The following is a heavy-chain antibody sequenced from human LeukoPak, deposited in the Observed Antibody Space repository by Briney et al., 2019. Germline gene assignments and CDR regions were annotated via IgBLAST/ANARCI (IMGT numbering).Heavy chain of an antibody. V-gene: IGHV3-66*01. Sequence: GGSLRLSCAASGFTVSRNYMTWVRQAPGKGLGWVSVIYSGGSTDYADSVKGRFTISRDNSKNTLFLQMNSLRAEDTAVYYCASNLIPPYYYYMDVWGKGTTVIISS. CDR3: ASNLIPPYYYYMDV. CDR2: IYSGGST. J-gene: IGHJ6*03. D-gene: IGHD3-16*01. CDR1: GFTVSRNY.